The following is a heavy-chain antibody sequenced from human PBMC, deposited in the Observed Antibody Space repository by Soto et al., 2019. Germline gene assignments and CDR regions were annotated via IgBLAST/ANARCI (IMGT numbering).Heavy chain of an antibody. CDR2: ISAYNGNT. D-gene: IGHD6-19*01. Sequence: ASLKVSCKASGYTFTSYGISWVRRAPGQGLEWMGWISAYNGNTNYAQKLQGRVTMTTDTSTSTAYMELRSLRADDTAVYYCARVRWYGSGWSFDYWGQGTLVTVSS. CDR3: ARVRWYGSGWSFDY. V-gene: IGHV1-18*01. J-gene: IGHJ4*02. CDR1: GYTFTSYG.